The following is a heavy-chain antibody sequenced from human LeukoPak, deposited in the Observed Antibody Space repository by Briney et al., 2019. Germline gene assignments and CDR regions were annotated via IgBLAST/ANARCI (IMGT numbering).Heavy chain of an antibody. J-gene: IGHJ5*02. CDR1: GFTFSSYA. CDR2: ISYDGHNK. Sequence: HPGRSLRLSCAASGFTFSSYAMHWVRQAPGKGLEWVAVISYDGHNKYYADSVKGRFTISRDLSSNTLFLQMNSLRVEDTAVYYCAREGRIAVAGLNWLDPWGQGTLVTVST. V-gene: IGHV3-30*14. D-gene: IGHD6-19*01. CDR3: AREGRIAVAGLNWLDP.